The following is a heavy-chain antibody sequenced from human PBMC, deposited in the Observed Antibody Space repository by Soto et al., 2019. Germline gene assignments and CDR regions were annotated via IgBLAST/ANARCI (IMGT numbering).Heavy chain of an antibody. D-gene: IGHD6-19*01. Sequence: PSETLSLTCTVSGGSISSYYWSWIRQPPGKGLEWIGYIYYSGSTNYNPSPKSRVTISVDTSKNQFSLKLSSVTAADTAVYYCAIGHSGLAVAGISDYWGQGTLVTV. CDR3: AIGHSGLAVAGISDY. J-gene: IGHJ4*02. CDR2: IYYSGST. CDR1: GGSISSYY. V-gene: IGHV4-59*01.